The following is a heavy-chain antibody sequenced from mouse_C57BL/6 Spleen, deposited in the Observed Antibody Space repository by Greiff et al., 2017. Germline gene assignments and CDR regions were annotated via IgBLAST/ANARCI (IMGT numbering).Heavy chain of an antibody. CDR2: ISGGGGNT. Sequence: EVKLVESGGGLVKPGGSLKLSCAASGFTFSSYTMSWVRQTPEKRLEWVATISGGGGNTYYPDSVKGRFTISRDNAKNTLYLQMSSLRSEDTALYYCARHGHYYGSSSFAYWGQGTLVTVSA. V-gene: IGHV5-9*01. CDR3: ARHGHYYGSSSFAY. CDR1: GFTFSSYT. D-gene: IGHD1-1*01. J-gene: IGHJ3*01.